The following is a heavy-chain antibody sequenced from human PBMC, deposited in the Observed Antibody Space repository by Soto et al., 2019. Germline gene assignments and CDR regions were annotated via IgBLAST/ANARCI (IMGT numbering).Heavy chain of an antibody. D-gene: IGHD4-4*01. J-gene: IGHJ4*02. V-gene: IGHV5-51*01. CDR2: IYPGDTET. CDR1: GYIFTNYW. Sequence: PGESLKISCKSSGYIFTNYWIGWVRQMPGKGLEWMGSIYPGDTETRYSPSFQGQVTISADKSISTAYLQWSSLRASDTAMYYCARLEWIDYNRPPDYWGQGTLVTVSS. CDR3: ARLEWIDYNRPPDY.